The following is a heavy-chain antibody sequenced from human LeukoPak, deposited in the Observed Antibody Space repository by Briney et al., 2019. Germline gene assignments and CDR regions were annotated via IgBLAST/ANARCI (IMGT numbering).Heavy chain of an antibody. CDR2: INHSGST. Sequence: SETLSLTCAAYGGSFSGYYWSWIRQPPGKGLEWIGEINHSGSTNYNPSLKSRVTISVDTSKNQFSLKLSSVTAADTAVYYCARAKRIQLWTGLDYWGQGTLVTVSS. CDR1: GGSFSGYY. D-gene: IGHD5-18*01. V-gene: IGHV4-34*01. CDR3: ARAKRIQLWTGLDY. J-gene: IGHJ4*02.